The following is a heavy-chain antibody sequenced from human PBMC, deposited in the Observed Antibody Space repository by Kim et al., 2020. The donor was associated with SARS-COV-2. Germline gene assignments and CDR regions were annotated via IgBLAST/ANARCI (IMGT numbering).Heavy chain of an antibody. D-gene: IGHD2-15*01. V-gene: IGHV1-45*02. J-gene: IGHJ3*02. CDR3: ASLVMGDAFDI. Sequence: SVKVSCKASGYTFTYRYLHWVRQAPGQALEWMGWITPFNGHTNYAQKFQDRVTIPRDRSMSTAYMELSSLRSEDTAMYYCASLVMGDAFDIWGQGTMVTVSS. CDR2: ITPFNGHT. CDR1: GYTFTYRY.